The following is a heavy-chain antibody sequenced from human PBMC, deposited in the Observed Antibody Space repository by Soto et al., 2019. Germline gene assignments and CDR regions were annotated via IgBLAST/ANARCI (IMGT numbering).Heavy chain of an antibody. J-gene: IGHJ5*01. CDR3: ATAAYSTSWYDF. V-gene: IGHV1-46*01. CDR1: EYTFTDDY. CDR2: INPSGAST. Sequence: QVQLVQSGAEVKKPGASVKLSGKSSEYTFTDDYIHWVRQAPGQGLEWMCLINPSGASTSYAQKFQGRVTMTRDTSTSTVYMELSSLRSEDTAVYYCATAAYSTSWYDFWGQGTLVTVSS. D-gene: IGHD6-13*01.